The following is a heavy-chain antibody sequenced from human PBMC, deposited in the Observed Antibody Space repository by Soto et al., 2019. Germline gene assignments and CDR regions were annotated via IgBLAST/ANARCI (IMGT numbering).Heavy chain of an antibody. V-gene: IGHV4-34*01. CDR1: GGSFSGYY. Sequence: PSETLSLTCAVYGGSFSGYYWPWIRQPPGTGLEWIGEINHSGSTNCNPSLKSRVTISVDTSKNQFSLKLTSVTAADTAVYYCARDKITGLFDYWGQGTLVTVSS. CDR3: ARDKITGLFDY. D-gene: IGHD2-8*02. J-gene: IGHJ4*02. CDR2: INHSGST.